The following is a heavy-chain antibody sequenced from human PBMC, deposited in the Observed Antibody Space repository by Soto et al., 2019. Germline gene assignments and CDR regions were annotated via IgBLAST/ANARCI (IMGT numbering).Heavy chain of an antibody. J-gene: IGHJ6*03. D-gene: IGHD6-13*01. V-gene: IGHV1-8*01. CDR2: MNPNSGNT. Sequence: QVQLVQSGAEVKKPGASVKVSCKASGYTFTSYDINWVRQATGQGLEWMGWMNPNSGNTGYAQKFQGRVTMTRNTSTSTDYMELSSLRSEDTAVYYCARGPGSWYYYYIDVWAKGTTVTVSS. CDR1: GYTFTSYD. CDR3: ARGPGSWYYYYIDV.